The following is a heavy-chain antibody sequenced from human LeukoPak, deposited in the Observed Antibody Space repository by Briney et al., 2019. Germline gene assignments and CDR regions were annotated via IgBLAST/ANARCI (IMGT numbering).Heavy chain of an antibody. D-gene: IGHD3-10*01. CDR2: IYPGDSDT. Sequence: GESLKISCKGSGYSFTSYWIGWVRQMPGKGLEWMGIIYPGDSDTRYSPSFQGQVTISADKSISTAYLQWSSLKASDTAMYYCASRDYGSGSYYRENAFDIWGQGTMVTVSS. CDR3: ASRDYGSGSYYRENAFDI. J-gene: IGHJ3*02. V-gene: IGHV5-51*01. CDR1: GYSFTSYW.